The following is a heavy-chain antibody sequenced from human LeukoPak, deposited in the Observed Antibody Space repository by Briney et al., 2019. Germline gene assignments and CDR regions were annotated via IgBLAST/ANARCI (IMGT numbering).Heavy chain of an antibody. CDR2: IIPMFGTP. J-gene: IGHJ3*02. V-gene: IGHV1-69*06. CDR1: GDTFTTYA. Sequence: GASVKVSCKASGDTFTTYAIIWVRQAPGQGLEWMGGIIPMFGTPNYAQRLQGRVTITADKSTKTAYMELSSLRSEDTAVYYCARKYYDSSGYYPDAFDIWGQGTMVTVSS. D-gene: IGHD3-22*01. CDR3: ARKYYDSSGYYPDAFDI.